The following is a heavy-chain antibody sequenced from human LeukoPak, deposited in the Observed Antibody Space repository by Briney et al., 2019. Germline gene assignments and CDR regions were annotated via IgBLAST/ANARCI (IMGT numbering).Heavy chain of an antibody. V-gene: IGHV3-23*01. CDR3: AKDSLLWFGELSDY. CDR1: GFTFSSYA. J-gene: IGHJ4*02. CDR2: ISGSGGST. D-gene: IGHD3-10*01. Sequence: GGSLRLSCAASGFTFSSYAMSWVRQAPGKGLEWVSAISGSGGSTYYADSVKGRFTISRDNSKNTLYLQMNSLRAEDTAVYYCAKDSLLWFGELSDYWGQGTLVTVSS.